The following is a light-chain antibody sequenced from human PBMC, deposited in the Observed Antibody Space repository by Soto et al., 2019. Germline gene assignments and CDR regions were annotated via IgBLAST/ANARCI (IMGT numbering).Light chain of an antibody. Sequence: QSVLTQPPSASGTPGQRVTISCSGSSSNIGSNYVYWYQQLPGTAPKLLIYSNNQRPSGVPDRFSGSKSGTSASLAISGLRSEDEADYYCAAWDDSLSGPVFGGGTQLPSS. CDR2: SNN. CDR1: SSNIGSNY. V-gene: IGLV1-47*02. J-gene: IGLJ7*01. CDR3: AAWDDSLSGPV.